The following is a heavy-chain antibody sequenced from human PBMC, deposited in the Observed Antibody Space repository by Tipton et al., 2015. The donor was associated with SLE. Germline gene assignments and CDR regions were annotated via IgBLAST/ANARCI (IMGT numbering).Heavy chain of an antibody. CDR1: GFAFRTYA. CDR3: VKETYSGNGVNWFDP. CDR2: IHSAGIRT. V-gene: IGHV3-23*03. Sequence: GSLRLSCAASGFAFRTYAMSWVRQTPGKGLEWVSLIHSAGIRTYYADSVKGRFTISRDNSKDTLYLQMNSLRAEDTALYYCVKETYSGNGVNWFDPWGQGTLVTVSS. J-gene: IGHJ5*02. D-gene: IGHD1-20*01.